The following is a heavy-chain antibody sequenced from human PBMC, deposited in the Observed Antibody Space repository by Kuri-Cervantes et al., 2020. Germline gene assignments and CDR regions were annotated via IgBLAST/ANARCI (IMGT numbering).Heavy chain of an antibody. V-gene: IGHV1-69*04. J-gene: IGHJ4*02. CDR2: IIPILGIA. D-gene: IGHD4-23*01. CDR3: ARDSNGGYDY. Sequence: AVKVSCKASGGTFSSYTISWVRQAPGQGLEWMGRIIPILGIANYAQKFQGRVTITADNSTSTACVELSSLRSEDTAVYYCARDSNGGYDYWGQGTLVTVSS. CDR1: GGTFSSYT.